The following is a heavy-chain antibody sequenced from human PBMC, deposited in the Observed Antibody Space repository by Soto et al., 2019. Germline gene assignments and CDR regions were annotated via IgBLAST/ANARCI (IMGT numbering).Heavy chain of an antibody. CDR2: SHQSGIT. CDR1: SYAISNGYY. V-gene: IGHV4-38-2*01. D-gene: IGHD6-19*01. Sequence: SETLSLTCAVSSYAISNGYYWGWVRQPPGKGLEWIGDSHQSGITHHSPSLKGRVITSMVTSKNQFSLDLISVTAADTAMYYCVRTVAVAGTNVPDYFDHWGQGIQVTVS. J-gene: IGHJ4*02. CDR3: VRTVAVAGTNVPDYFDH.